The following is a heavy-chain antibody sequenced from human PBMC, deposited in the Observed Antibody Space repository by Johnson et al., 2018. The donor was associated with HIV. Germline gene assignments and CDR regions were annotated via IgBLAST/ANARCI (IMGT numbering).Heavy chain of an antibody. Sequence: QVQLVESGGRVVQPGRSLRLSCAASGFTFSSYAMHWVRQAPGKGLEWVAVISYDGSNKYYADSVKGRFTISRDNSKNTLYLQMNSLRAEDTAVYYCAETVAGQGAFDIWGQGTMVTVSS. J-gene: IGHJ3*02. D-gene: IGHD6-19*01. CDR1: GFTFSSYA. CDR2: ISYDGSNK. CDR3: AETVAGQGAFDI. V-gene: IGHV3-30-3*01.